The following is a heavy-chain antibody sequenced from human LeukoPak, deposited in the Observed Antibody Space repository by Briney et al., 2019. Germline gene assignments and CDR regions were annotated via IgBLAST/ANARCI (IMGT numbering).Heavy chain of an antibody. Sequence: GGSLRLSCAASGFTLSSYAMHWVRQAPGKGLEYVSAISSNGGSTYYANSVKGRFTISRDNSRNTLYLQMGSLRAEDMAVYYCARVGTDNWNDSDYWGQGTLVTVSS. V-gene: IGHV3-64*01. J-gene: IGHJ4*02. D-gene: IGHD1-20*01. CDR2: ISSNGGST. CDR1: GFTLSSYA. CDR3: ARVGTDNWNDSDY.